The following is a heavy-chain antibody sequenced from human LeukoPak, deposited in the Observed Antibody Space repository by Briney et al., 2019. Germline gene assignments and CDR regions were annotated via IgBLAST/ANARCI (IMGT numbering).Heavy chain of an antibody. CDR2: VNSDGTGT. D-gene: IGHD5-12*01. Sequence: GRSLRLSCAASGFTFSSYWMHWVRQAPGKGLVWVSRVNSDGTGTTYADSVEGRFTISRDNAKNTVYLQMNSLRAEDTAIYYCIRTLIVATAPYMDVWGKGITVSVSS. CDR3: IRTLIVATAPYMDV. CDR1: GFTFSSYW. V-gene: IGHV3-74*01. J-gene: IGHJ6*03.